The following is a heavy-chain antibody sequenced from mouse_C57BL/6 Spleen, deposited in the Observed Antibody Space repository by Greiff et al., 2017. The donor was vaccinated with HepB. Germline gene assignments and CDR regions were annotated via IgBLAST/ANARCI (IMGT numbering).Heavy chain of an antibody. CDR2: INPSTGGT. V-gene: IGHV1-42*01. J-gene: IGHJ4*01. Sequence: VQLKESGPELVKPGASVKISCKASGYSFTGYYMNWVKQSPEKSLEWIGEINPSTGGTTYNQKFKAKATLTVDKSSSTAYMQLKSLTSEDSAVYYCARSDDYDPYYAMDYWGQGTPVTVSS. CDR3: ARSDDYDPYYAMDY. CDR1: GYSFTGYY. D-gene: IGHD2-4*01.